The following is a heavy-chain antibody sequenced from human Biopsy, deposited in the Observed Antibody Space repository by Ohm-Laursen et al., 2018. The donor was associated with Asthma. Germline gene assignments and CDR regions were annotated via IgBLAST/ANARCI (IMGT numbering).Heavy chain of an antibody. V-gene: IGHV2-5*02. CDR1: GFSLKIGAVG. CDR3: ANRGSLNGNRDGGYLDS. Sequence: PTQTLTLTCTFSGFSLKIGAVGVGWIRQPPGKALEWPAVIYWDDDKRYSPSLKSRLTISKDTSKNQVVLIMTDMDPMDTGTYYCANRGSLNGNRDGGYLDSWGQGTLVTVSS. J-gene: IGHJ4*02. D-gene: IGHD1-14*01. CDR2: IYWDDDK.